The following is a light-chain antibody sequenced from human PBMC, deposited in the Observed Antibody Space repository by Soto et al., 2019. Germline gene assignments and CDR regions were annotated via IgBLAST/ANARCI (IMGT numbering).Light chain of an antibody. Sequence: DIQMTQSPSTLSASVGDRVTITCRASQSISSWLAWYQQKPGKAPKLLIYKASSLESGVPSRFSGSGSGTEFTLTISSLQPDVFATYYCQQYNSYSYTFGQGTKVDIK. CDR3: QQYNSYSYT. CDR2: KAS. CDR1: QSISSW. V-gene: IGKV1-5*03. J-gene: IGKJ2*01.